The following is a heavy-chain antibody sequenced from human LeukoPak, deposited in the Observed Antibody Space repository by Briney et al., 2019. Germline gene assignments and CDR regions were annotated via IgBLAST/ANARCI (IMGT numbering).Heavy chain of an antibody. CDR2: IYSGGST. D-gene: IGHD2/OR15-2a*01. V-gene: IGHV3-53*01. J-gene: IGHJ3*02. Sequence: GGSLRLSCAASGFTVSSNYMSWVRQAPGKGLEWVSVIYSGGSTYYADSVKGRFTISRDNSKNTLYLQMNSLRAEDTAMYYCARQFDDYFTPFDAFDIWGQGTMVTVSS. CDR3: ARQFDDYFTPFDAFDI. CDR1: GFTVSSNY.